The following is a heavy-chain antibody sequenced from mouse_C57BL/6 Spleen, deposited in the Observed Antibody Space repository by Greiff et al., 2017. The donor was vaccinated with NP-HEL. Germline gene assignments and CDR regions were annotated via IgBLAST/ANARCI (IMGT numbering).Heavy chain of an antibody. V-gene: IGHV5-4*01. D-gene: IGHD2-5*01. CDR1: GFTFSSYA. Sequence: DVHLVESGGGLVKPGGSLKLSCAASGFTFSSYAMSWVRPTPAKRLEWVATLSDGGSYTYSPDNVKGRFPISRDNAKNNLSLQRSHLKSEDTAMYYWAREESNYAWVAYWGQGTLVTVAA. J-gene: IGHJ3*01. CDR3: AREESNYAWVAY. CDR2: LSDGGSYT.